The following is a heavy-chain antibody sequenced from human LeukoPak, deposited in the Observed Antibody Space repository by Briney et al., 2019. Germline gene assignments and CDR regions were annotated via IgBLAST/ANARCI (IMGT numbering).Heavy chain of an antibody. CDR2: ISNLRHRT. CDR1: GFTFRSST. V-gene: IGHV3-64D*06. CDR3: VKDVSGSYAFDY. D-gene: IGHD1-26*01. J-gene: IGHJ4*02. Sequence: GGSLRLSCSASGFTFRSSTMHWVRQAPGKGLEYVSSISNLRHRTFYSDSVKGRFTISRDNSKNTLYLQMSSLRTEDTALYYRVKDVSGSYAFDYWGQGTLVTASS.